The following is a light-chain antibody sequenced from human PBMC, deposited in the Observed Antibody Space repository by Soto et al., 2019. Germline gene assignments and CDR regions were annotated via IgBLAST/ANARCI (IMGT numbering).Light chain of an antibody. CDR2: RNN. V-gene: IGLV1-47*01. Sequence: QSVLTQPPSASGTPGQRVTISCSGSSSNIGSNYVCWYQQLPGTAPKLLISRNNQRPSGVPDRFSGSKSGTSASLAISGLRSEDEADYYCAAWDDSLSGFDVFGTGTKVTVL. J-gene: IGLJ1*01. CDR3: AAWDDSLSGFDV. CDR1: SSNIGSNY.